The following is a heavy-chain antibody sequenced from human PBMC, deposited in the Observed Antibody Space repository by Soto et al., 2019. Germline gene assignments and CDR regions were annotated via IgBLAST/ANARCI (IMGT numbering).Heavy chain of an antibody. Sequence: YSNKGMHRGRPAPGQGLEWVPVIFGDGSSKYYADSVKCWFTISRDNSKHTLCLQMNSLRPEDTAVYYCAKDGPIVVVPAASGGAFDYWGQRTLVTASS. J-gene: IGHJ4*02. CDR2: IFGDGSSK. CDR1: YSNKG. D-gene: IGHD2-2*01. V-gene: IGHV3-30*18. CDR3: AKDGPIVVVPAASGGAFDY.